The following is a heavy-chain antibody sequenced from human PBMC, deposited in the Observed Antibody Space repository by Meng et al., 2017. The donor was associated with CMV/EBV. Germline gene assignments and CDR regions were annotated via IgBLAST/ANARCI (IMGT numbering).Heavy chain of an antibody. CDR1: GITVSSNY. D-gene: IGHD1-26*01. Sequence: GGSLRLSCAASGITVSSNYMSWVRQAPGKGLEWVSVIYSGGTTYYADSVKGRFTISRDNSKNTPYLQMNSLRAEDTAVYYCARGRRVGPDYWGQGTLVTVSS. CDR3: ARGRRVGPDY. V-gene: IGHV3-53*01. CDR2: IYSGGTT. J-gene: IGHJ4*02.